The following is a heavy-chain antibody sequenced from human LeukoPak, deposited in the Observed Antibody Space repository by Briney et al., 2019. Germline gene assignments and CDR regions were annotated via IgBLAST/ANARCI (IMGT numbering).Heavy chain of an antibody. J-gene: IGHJ4*02. V-gene: IGHV3-30*02. CDR3: ASPIVVVVAATRDY. Sequence: GGSLRLSCAASGFTFSSYGMHWVRQAPGKGLEWVAFIRYDGSNKYYADSVKGRFTISRDNSKNTLYLQMNSLRAEDTAVYYCASPIVVVVAATRDYWGQGTLVTVSS. CDR1: GFTFSSYG. CDR2: IRYDGSNK. D-gene: IGHD2-15*01.